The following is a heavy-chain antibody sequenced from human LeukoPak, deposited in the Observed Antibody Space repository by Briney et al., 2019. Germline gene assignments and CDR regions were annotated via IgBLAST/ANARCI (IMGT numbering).Heavy chain of an antibody. V-gene: IGHV3-23*01. CDR2: ISGSGGGT. Sequence: GGSLGLSCIGTGFTFSSDAMGWVRQAPGKGLEWVSGISGSGGGTYYADSVKGRFTISRDDSKNTLYLQMNSLRVEDTAVYYCAKDRGRTWVQVANWGQGTLVTVSS. J-gene: IGHJ4*02. CDR1: GFTFSSDA. CDR3: AKDRGRTWVQVAN. D-gene: IGHD2-15*01.